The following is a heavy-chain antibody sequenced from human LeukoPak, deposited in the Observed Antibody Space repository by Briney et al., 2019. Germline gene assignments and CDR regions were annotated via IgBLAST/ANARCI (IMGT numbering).Heavy chain of an antibody. CDR1: GASFSGYY. CDR3: ARGPRKFLKDPHSYSSSWYVRPFDY. J-gene: IGHJ4*02. D-gene: IGHD6-13*01. CDR2: INHSGNT. V-gene: IGHV4-34*01. Sequence: PSETLSLTCAVYGASFSGYYWSWIRQPPGKGLEWIGEINHSGNTNYNPSLKSRVTISVDTSKNQFSLKLSSVTAADTAVYYRARGPRKFLKDPHSYSSSWYVRPFDYWGQGTLVTVSS.